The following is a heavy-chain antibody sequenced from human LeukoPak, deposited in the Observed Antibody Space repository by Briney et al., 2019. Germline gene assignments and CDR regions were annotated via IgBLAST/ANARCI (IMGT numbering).Heavy chain of an antibody. V-gene: IGHV4-34*01. Sequence: SETLSLTCAVYGGSFSGYYWGWIRQPPGKGLEWIGSIYYSGSTYYNPSLKSRVTISVDTSKNQFSLKLTSVTAADTAVYYCARGASDLTYDYGVNWGQGTLVTVSS. CDR1: GGSFSGYY. CDR2: IYYSGST. D-gene: IGHD4-17*01. CDR3: ARGASDLTYDYGVN. J-gene: IGHJ4*02.